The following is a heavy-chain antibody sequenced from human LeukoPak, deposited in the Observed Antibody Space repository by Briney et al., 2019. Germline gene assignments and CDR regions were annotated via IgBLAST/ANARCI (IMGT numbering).Heavy chain of an antibody. V-gene: IGHV3-30*02. D-gene: IGHD2-21*01. CDR3: AKIEVDP. J-gene: IGHJ5*02. CDR2: IRYEGSNK. CDR1: GFTFSSYG. Sequence: GGALRLSCAASGFTFSSYGMHWARQAPGKGLEWVAFIRYEGSNKYYADAVKGTFTISRANSKNTLYLQMNSLRAADPAVYYCAKIEVDPWGQGTLVTVSS.